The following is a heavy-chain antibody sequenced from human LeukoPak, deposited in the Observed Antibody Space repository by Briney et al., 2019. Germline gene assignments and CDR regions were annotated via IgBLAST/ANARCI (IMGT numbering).Heavy chain of an antibody. D-gene: IGHD6-13*01. Sequence: PSETLSLTCTVSGGSISSSSYYWSWLRQPPGKGLEWIGYISNSGRTNYNPSLKSRITISRDTSKNQFSLKLSSVTAADTAVYYCAKQLQLVEFDYWGQGTLVTVSS. CDR3: AKQLQLVEFDY. V-gene: IGHV4-61*05. J-gene: IGHJ4*02. CDR1: GGSISSSSYY. CDR2: ISNSGRT.